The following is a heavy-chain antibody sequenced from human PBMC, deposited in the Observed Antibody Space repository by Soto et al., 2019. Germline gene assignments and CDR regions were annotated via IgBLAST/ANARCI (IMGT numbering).Heavy chain of an antibody. CDR2: IYYSGGT. D-gene: IGHD1-1*01. J-gene: IGHJ4*02. CDR3: ARGVRNRNGPKATPFEY. V-gene: IGHV4-59*01. CDR1: GRSITTYY. Sequence: QVQLQESGPGLVKPSETLSLICTASGRSITTYYWSWIRQPPGKGLEWIGYIYYSGGTNYYPSLKSLVTMSGDTSKNQFSLRLSSVTAADAAVYYCARGVRNRNGPKATPFEYWGRGTQVTVSS.